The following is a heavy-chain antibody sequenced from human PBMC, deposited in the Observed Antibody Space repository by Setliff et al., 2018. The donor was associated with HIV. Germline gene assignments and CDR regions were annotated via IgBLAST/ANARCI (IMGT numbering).Heavy chain of an antibody. CDR3: AREMATRFDAFDI. CDR2: IYYSGSN. D-gene: IGHD5-12*01. CDR1: DASISSHY. V-gene: IGHV4-59*11. J-gene: IGHJ3*02. Sequence: SETLSLTCTVSDASISSHYWSWIRQPPGKGLEWIAYIYYSGSNDCNPSLKNRVTISIDTSKNQVSLKLSSVTAADTAMYYCAREMATRFDAFDIWGQGTKVTVSS.